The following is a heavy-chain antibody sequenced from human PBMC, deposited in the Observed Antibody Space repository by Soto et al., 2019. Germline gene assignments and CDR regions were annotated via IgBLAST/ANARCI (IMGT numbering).Heavy chain of an antibody. CDR3: DQNYGDYPPLWYFDL. Sequence: EVQLVESGGGLVQPGGSLRLSCAASGFTFSSYSMNWVRQAPGKALEWVSYISSSSSTIYYADSVKGRFTISRDNAKNSLYLQMNSLVAEDTAVYYCDQNYGDYPPLWYFDLWGRGTLVTVSS. J-gene: IGHJ2*01. D-gene: IGHD4-17*01. CDR2: ISSSSSTI. V-gene: IGHV3-48*01. CDR1: GFTFSSYS.